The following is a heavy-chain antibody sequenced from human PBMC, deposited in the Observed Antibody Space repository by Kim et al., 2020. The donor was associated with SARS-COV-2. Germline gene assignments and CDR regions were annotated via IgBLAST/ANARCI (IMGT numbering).Heavy chain of an antibody. V-gene: IGHV4-59*13. CDR2: IYYSGSN. CDR3: AWGFDY. CDR1: GCSISRYY. J-gene: IGHJ4*02. Sequence: SETLSLTCTASGCSISRYYLSWIRQPPGKGLVCVWDIYYSGSNNYNPSLKSRVTISVDTSKYQFSLKLSSVTAADTAVYYCAWGFDYWGQGTLVTVSS. D-gene: IGHD7-27*01.